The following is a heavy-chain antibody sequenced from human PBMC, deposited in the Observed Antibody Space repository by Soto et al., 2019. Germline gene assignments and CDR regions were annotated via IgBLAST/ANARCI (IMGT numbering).Heavy chain of an antibody. Sequence: PSETLSLTCTVSGGSFIRSNYYWGWIRQPPGKGLEWIGSIYYSGSTYYNPSLKSRVTMSVDMSKNQFSLKLSSVTAADTAVYYCARHYRDSSSSGKNVWSALKKNYYYYYMDVWGKGTTVTVSS. CDR1: GGSFIRSNYY. CDR3: ARHYRDSSSSGKNVWSALKKNYYYYYMDV. D-gene: IGHD6-6*01. V-gene: IGHV4-39*01. J-gene: IGHJ6*03. CDR2: IYYSGST.